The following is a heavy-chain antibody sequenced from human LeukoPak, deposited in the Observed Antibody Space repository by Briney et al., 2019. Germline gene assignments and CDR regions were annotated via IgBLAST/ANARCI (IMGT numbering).Heavy chain of an antibody. J-gene: IGHJ3*02. CDR2: IYTSGST. V-gene: IGHV4-4*07. Sequence: MPSETLSLTCTVSGGPISSYYWSWIRQPAGKGLEWIGRIYTSGSTNYNPSLKSRVTMSVDTSKNQFSLKLSSVTAADTAVYYCAGGWLLFDAFDIWGQGTMVTVSS. CDR3: AGGWLLFDAFDI. CDR1: GGPISSYY. D-gene: IGHD3-3*01.